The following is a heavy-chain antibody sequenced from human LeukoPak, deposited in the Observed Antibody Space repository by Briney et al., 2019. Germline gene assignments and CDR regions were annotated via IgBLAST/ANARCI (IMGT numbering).Heavy chain of an antibody. J-gene: IGHJ3*02. CDR3: AKGRQLRRSDAFDI. V-gene: IGHV3-30*02. CDR2: IRYDGSNK. CDR1: GFTFSSYG. Sequence: GGSLRLSCAASGFTFSSYGMHWVRQAPGKGLEWVAFIRYDGSNKYYADSVKGRFTISRDNSKNTLYLQMISLRGEDTAVYYCAKGRQLRRSDAFDIWGQGTMVTVSS. D-gene: IGHD1-26*01.